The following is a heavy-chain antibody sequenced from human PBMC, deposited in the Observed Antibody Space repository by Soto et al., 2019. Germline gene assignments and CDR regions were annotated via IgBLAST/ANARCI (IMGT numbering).Heavy chain of an antibody. CDR1: GYTSTSYG. V-gene: IGHV1-18*01. Sequence: QVQLVQSGAEVKKPGASVKVSCKASGYTSTSYGISWVRQAPGQGLEWMGWISAYNGNTNYAQKLQGRVTMTTDTSTSTAYMELRSLRSDDTAVYYCARDGVGYCISTSCLNWFDPWGQGTLVTVSS. CDR2: ISAYNGNT. J-gene: IGHJ5*02. CDR3: ARDGVGYCISTSCLNWFDP. D-gene: IGHD2-2*03.